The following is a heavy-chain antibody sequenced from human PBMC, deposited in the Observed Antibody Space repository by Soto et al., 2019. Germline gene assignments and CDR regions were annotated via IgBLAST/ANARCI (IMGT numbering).Heavy chain of an antibody. CDR3: AVLGYCSSTSCYYPARFDC. CDR1: GGTFSSYT. J-gene: IGHJ4*02. CDR2: IIPILGIA. V-gene: IGHV1-69*02. Sequence: QVQLVQSGAEVKKPGSSVKVSCKASGGTFSSYTISWVRQAPGQGLEWMGRIIPILGIANYAQKFQGRVTITADKSTSTAYRELSSLRSEDTAVYYCAVLGYCSSTSCYYPARFDCWGQGTLVTVSS. D-gene: IGHD2-2*01.